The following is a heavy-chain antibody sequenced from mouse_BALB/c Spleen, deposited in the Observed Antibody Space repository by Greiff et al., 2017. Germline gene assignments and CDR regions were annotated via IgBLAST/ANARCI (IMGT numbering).Heavy chain of an antibody. V-gene: IGHV3-2*02. J-gene: IGHJ3*01. Sequence: VQLKESGPGLVKPSQSLSLTCIVTGYSITSDYAWNWIRQFPGNKLEWMGYISYSGSTSYNPSLKSRISITRDTSKNQFFLQLNSVTTEDTATYYCARSDYRFSWFAYWGQGTLVTVSA. CDR3: ARSDYRFSWFAY. D-gene: IGHD2-14*01. CDR2: ISYSGST. CDR1: GYSITSDYA.